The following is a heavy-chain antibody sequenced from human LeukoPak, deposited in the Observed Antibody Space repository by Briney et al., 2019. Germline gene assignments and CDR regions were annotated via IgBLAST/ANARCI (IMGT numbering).Heavy chain of an antibody. CDR3: ARHIVGAKGYYYMDV. Sequence: SETLSLTCAVYGGSFSGYYWSWIRQPPGKGLEWIGEINHSGSTNHNPSLKSRVTISVDTSKNQFSLKLSSVTAADTAVYYCARHIVGAKGYYYMDVWGKGTTVTISS. CDR2: INHSGST. V-gene: IGHV4-34*01. CDR1: GGSFSGYY. J-gene: IGHJ6*03. D-gene: IGHD1-26*01.